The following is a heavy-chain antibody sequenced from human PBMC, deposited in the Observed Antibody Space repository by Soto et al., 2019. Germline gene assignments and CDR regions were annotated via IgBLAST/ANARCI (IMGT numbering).Heavy chain of an antibody. D-gene: IGHD1-26*01. CDR1: GFSLSSYA. CDR3: ARDPSRGGEWAPYLDL. J-gene: IGHJ2*01. CDR2: ISLSSGNI. Sequence: EVQLVESGGVLVQPGGSLRLSCAASGFSLSSYAMDWVRQAPGQGLEWVSYISLSSGNIHYDDSVRGRSTDSRDNAKNSLDLQMNSLRAEHTAVYYCARDPSRGGEWAPYLDLWGRGTLVTVSS. V-gene: IGHV3-48*01.